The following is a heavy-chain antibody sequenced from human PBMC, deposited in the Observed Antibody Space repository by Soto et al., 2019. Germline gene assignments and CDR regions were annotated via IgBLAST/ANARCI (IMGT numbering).Heavy chain of an antibody. CDR2: VYWDDDK. V-gene: IGHV2-5*02. J-gene: IGHJ5*02. CDR1: GFSLTTSGVG. Sequence: QITLKESGPMLVKPTQALTLTCTCSGFSLTTSGVGVGWIRQPPGKALEWLALVYWDDDKRYSPSLTNRLTLSRDTSKNQVVLTLTNVDPTDTGTYFCAQQGGFGYPEAWGQGIMVTVSS. D-gene: IGHD5-18*01. CDR3: AQQGGFGYPEA.